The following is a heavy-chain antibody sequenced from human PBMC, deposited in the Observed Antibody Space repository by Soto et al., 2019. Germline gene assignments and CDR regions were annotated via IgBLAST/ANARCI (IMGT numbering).Heavy chain of an antibody. Sequence: GASVKVSCKASGGTSSSYAISWARQAPGQGLEWMGGIIPIFGTANYAQKFQGRVTITADESTSTAYMELNSLRSEDTAVYYCARDSDNPYCSGGSCASLDVWGQGTTVTVSS. J-gene: IGHJ6*02. CDR2: IIPIFGTA. V-gene: IGHV1-69*13. CDR3: ARDSDNPYCSGGSCASLDV. D-gene: IGHD2-15*01. CDR1: GGTSSSYA.